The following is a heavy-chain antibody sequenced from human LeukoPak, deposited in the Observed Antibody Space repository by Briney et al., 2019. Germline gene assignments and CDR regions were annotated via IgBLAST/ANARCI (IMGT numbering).Heavy chain of an antibody. CDR1: GGSFSGYY. J-gene: IGHJ6*03. Sequence: PSETLSLTXAVYGGSFSGYYWSWIRQPPGKGLEWIGEINHSGSTNYNPSLKSRVTISVDTSKNQFSLKLSSVTAADTAVYYCARGRPPIYCSVGSCPRYYYYYMDVWGKGTTVTVSS. D-gene: IGHD2-15*01. V-gene: IGHV4-34*01. CDR2: INHSGST. CDR3: ARGRPPIYCSVGSCPRYYYYYMDV.